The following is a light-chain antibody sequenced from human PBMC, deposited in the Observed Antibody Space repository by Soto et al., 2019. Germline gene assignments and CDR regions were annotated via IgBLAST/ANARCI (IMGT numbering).Light chain of an antibody. V-gene: IGKV3-11*01. CDR1: QSVGSS. J-gene: IGKJ4*01. CDR3: QQRSRWPLLLT. CDR2: DAS. Sequence: EIVLTQSPATLSLSPGERATLSCRASQSVGSSLAWYQQKPGQAPRLLIYDASSRATGIPARFSGTGSGTDFALTISSLEPEDFAVYYCQQRSRWPLLLTFGGGTKVEIK.